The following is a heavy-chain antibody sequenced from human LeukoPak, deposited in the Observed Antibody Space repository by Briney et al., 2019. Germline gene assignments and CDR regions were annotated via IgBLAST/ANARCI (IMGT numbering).Heavy chain of an antibody. V-gene: IGHV4-61*01. CDR1: GGSVSSGSYY. Sequence: SETLSLTCTVSGGSVSSGSYYWSWIRQPPGKGLEWIGYIYYSGSTNYNPSLKSRVTISVDTSKNQFSLKLSSVTAADTAVYYCARGVPAAAGWFDPWGQGTLVTVSS. D-gene: IGHD2-2*01. CDR2: IYYSGST. J-gene: IGHJ5*02. CDR3: ARGVPAAAGWFDP.